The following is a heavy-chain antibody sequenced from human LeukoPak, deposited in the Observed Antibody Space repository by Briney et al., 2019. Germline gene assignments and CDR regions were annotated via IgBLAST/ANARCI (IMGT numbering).Heavy chain of an antibody. Sequence: GGSLRLSCAASGFTFSSYSMNWVRQAPGKGLEWVAVISYDGSNKYYADSVKGRFTISRDDSKNTLYLQMNSLKTEDTAVYYCARDWGGCSRTNCKHGYFDYWGQGTLVTVSS. J-gene: IGHJ4*02. D-gene: IGHD2-2*01. CDR3: ARDWGGCSRTNCKHGYFDY. CDR2: ISYDGSNK. CDR1: GFTFSSYS. V-gene: IGHV3-30*03.